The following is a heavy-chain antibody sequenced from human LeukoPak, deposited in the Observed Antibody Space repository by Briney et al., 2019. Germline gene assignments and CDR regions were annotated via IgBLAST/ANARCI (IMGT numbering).Heavy chain of an antibody. Sequence: PGGSLRLSCAASGFTFSSYSMNWVRQAPGKGLEWVAVISYDGSNKYYADSVKGRFTISRDNSKNTLYLQMNSLRAEDTAVYYCAKARATTDDYYYYGMDVWGQGTTVTVSS. CDR2: ISYDGSNK. CDR1: GFTFSSYS. CDR3: AKARATTDDYYYYGMDV. V-gene: IGHV3-30*18. D-gene: IGHD1-26*01. J-gene: IGHJ6*02.